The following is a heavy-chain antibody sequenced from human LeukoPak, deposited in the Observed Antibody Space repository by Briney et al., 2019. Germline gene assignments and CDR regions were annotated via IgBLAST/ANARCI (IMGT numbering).Heavy chain of an antibody. CDR3: VKGGTRFGEFGY. D-gene: IGHD3-10*01. Sequence: GGSLRLSCAASGFTFSSYAMSWVRQAPGKGLEWVSAISGSGGSTYYADSVKGRFTISRDNSKNTLYLQMSSLRAGDTAVYYCVKGGTRFGEFGYWGQGTLVTVSS. CDR1: GFTFSSYA. V-gene: IGHV3-23*01. J-gene: IGHJ4*02. CDR2: ISGSGGST.